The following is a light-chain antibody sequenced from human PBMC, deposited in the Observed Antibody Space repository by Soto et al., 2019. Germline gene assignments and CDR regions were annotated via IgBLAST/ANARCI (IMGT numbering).Light chain of an antibody. CDR2: AAS. V-gene: IGKV1-12*01. CDR3: KQSRSSPLT. CDR1: QDLDRW. J-gene: IGKJ4*01. Sequence: DIQMTQSPSSLSASVGDRVTITCRASQDLDRWLAWYQQKPGEAPKVLIFAASSLQSGLPSRFSGGGSGTDFPLTISSLQPEDFATYYCKQSRSSPLTFGGGTNVDIK.